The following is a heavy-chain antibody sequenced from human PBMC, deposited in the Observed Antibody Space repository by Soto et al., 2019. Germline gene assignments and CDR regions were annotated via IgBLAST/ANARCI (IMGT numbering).Heavy chain of an antibody. J-gene: IGHJ4*02. D-gene: IGHD2-2*01. V-gene: IGHV1-24*01. Sequence: GASVKVSCKVSGYTLTELSMHWVRQAPGKGLEWMGGFDPEDGETIYAQKFQGRVTMTEDTSTDTAYMELSSLRSEDTAVYYCATFQRQGVPAATHFDYWGQGTLVTVSS. CDR2: FDPEDGET. CDR1: GYTLTELS. CDR3: ATFQRQGVPAATHFDY.